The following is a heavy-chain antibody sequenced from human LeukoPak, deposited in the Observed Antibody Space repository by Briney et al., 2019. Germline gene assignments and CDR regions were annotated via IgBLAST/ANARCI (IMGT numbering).Heavy chain of an antibody. CDR2: ISYDRSNK. V-gene: IGHV3-30-3*01. CDR3: ARDLEPQELLWFGGFDY. J-gene: IGHJ4*02. Sequence: PGRSLRLSCAASGFTFSSYAMHWVRQAPGKGLEWVAVISYDRSNKYYADSVKGRFTISRDNSKNTLYLQMNSLRAEDTAVCYCARDLEPQELLWFGGFDYWGQGTLVTVSS. CDR1: GFTFSSYA. D-gene: IGHD3-10*01.